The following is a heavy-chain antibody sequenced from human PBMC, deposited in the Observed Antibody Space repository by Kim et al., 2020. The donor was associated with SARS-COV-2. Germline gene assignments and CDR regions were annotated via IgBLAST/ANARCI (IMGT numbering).Heavy chain of an antibody. CDR1: GFTFSSYD. CDR2: IYNDGSKE. D-gene: IGHD3-10*01. V-gene: IGHV3-30*03. J-gene: IGHJ4*02. Sequence: GGSLRLSCAASGFTFSSYDMHWVRQAPGKGLEWVALIYNDGSKEYDADSENGRFTISSDNTNNTLYLVMSRLRAEDTAMYYCARDRECKGTYFDSWGQGT. CDR3: ARDRECKGTYFDS.